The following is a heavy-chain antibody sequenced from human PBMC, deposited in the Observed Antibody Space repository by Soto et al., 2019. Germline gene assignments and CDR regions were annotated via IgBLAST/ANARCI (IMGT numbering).Heavy chain of an antibody. Sequence: GASVKVSCKASGGTFSSYAISWVRQAPVQGLEWMGGIIPIFGTANYAQKFQGRVTITADESTSTAYMELSSLRSEDTAVYYCARTERSGDYIYYYGMDVWGQGNTVTVSS. CDR2: IIPIFGTA. V-gene: IGHV1-69*13. CDR1: GGTFSSYA. J-gene: IGHJ6*02. D-gene: IGHD2-21*02. CDR3: ARTERSGDYIYYYGMDV.